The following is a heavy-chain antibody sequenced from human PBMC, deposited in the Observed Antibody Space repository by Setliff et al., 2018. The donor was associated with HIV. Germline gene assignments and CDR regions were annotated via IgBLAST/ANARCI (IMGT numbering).Heavy chain of an antibody. J-gene: IGHJ4*02. V-gene: IGHV4-39*02. CDR1: GVSISGPIGITYY. CDR3: ARRYHDASGFYNS. CDR2: IHYSRGS. D-gene: IGHD1-1*01. Sequence: SETLSLTCSVSGVSISGPIGITYYWDWLRQPPGKGLEWIGNIHYSRGSSYNASLKSRVTISLDTSKNRFSLKLSSVAAADTAAYYCARRYHDASGFYNSWGQGVLVTVSS.